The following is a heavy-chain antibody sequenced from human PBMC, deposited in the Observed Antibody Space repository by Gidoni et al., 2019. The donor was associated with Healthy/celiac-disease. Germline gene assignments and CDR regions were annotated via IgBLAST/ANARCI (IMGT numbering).Heavy chain of an antibody. D-gene: IGHD4-17*01. CDR1: GSTVSSKY. J-gene: IGHJ5*02. CDR3: ARDVYGGPAGWFDH. CDR2: MYIGGST. V-gene: IGHV3-66*01. Sequence: EVQLVESGGCLVEPGGSLRLPCAASGSTVSSKYMSWVRQAPGKGLGWVSVMYIGGSTYYADSVKGRFTSSRDNSKNTLYLQMNSLRAEDTAVYYCARDVYGGPAGWFDHWGQGTLVTVSS.